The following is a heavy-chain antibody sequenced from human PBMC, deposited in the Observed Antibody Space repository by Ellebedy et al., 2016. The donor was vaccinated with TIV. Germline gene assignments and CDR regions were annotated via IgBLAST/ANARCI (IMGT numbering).Heavy chain of an antibody. D-gene: IGHD6-13*01. CDR1: GYTFINYG. CDR3: AREQRDNSWYSFDY. CDR2: ISPYDGRT. V-gene: IGHV1-18*01. Sequence: AASVKVSCKASGYTFINYGIDWVRQAPGQGLEWMGYISPYDGRTVYSQRLQDRITMTKDTSTSTVYMDLRTLRSDDTAVYYCAREQRDNSWYSFDYWGQGTLVIVSS. J-gene: IGHJ4*02.